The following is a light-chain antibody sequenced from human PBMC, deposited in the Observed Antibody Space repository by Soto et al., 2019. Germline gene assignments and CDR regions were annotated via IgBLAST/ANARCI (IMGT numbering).Light chain of an antibody. CDR3: QQCYKTLT. Sequence: DIQMTQSPSSLSASVGDRVTITCRASQSISSHLNWYQQKPGKAPNLLVYGASNLQSGVPSRFSGSGSETDFTLTISGLQLEDFATYYCQQCYKTLTFGQGTRLEI. CDR2: GAS. V-gene: IGKV1-39*01. J-gene: IGKJ5*01. CDR1: QSISSH.